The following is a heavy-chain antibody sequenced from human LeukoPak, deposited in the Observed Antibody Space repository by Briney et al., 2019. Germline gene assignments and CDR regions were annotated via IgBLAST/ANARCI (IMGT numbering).Heavy chain of an antibody. Sequence: GGSLRLSCTASGFTFSTFWMSWVRQAPGKGLEWVSVISGSGANTYYADSVKGRFTVSRDNSKNTLYLQMNSLRAEDTAVYYCAKAPGRDAFDIWGQGTMVTVSS. D-gene: IGHD3-10*01. CDR2: ISGSGANT. CDR3: AKAPGRDAFDI. J-gene: IGHJ3*02. V-gene: IGHV3-23*01. CDR1: GFTFSTFW.